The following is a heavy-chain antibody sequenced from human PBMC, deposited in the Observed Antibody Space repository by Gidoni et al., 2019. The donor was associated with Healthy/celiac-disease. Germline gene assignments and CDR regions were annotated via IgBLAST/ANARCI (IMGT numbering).Heavy chain of an antibody. J-gene: IGHJ4*02. D-gene: IGHD2-2*02. CDR2: IRSKAYAGTT. CDR3: TRDALYRLFSPKFDY. CDR1: GFTFGDYA. Sequence: EVQLVESGGGLVQPGRSLRLSCRASGFTFGDYAMSWFRQAPGKGLELVRFIRSKAYAGTTEYAASVKGRFTISRDDSKSIAYLQMNSLKTEDTAVYYCTRDALYRLFSPKFDYWGQGTLVTVSS. V-gene: IGHV3-49*03.